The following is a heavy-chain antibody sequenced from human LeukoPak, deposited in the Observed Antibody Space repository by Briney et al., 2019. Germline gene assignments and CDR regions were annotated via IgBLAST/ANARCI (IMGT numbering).Heavy chain of an antibody. V-gene: IGHV1-58*01. J-gene: IGHJ4*02. CDR3: ARGGKDVLRFLEWLTTFDY. D-gene: IGHD3-3*01. CDR1: GFTFPSSG. CDR2: IVVGSGNT. Sequence: GTSVKVSCKASGFTFPSSGVQWVRQARGQRLEWIGWIVVGSGNTNYAQKFQERVTITRDMSTSTVYMELSSLRSEDTAVYYCARGGKDVLRFLEWLTTFDYWGQGTLVTVSS.